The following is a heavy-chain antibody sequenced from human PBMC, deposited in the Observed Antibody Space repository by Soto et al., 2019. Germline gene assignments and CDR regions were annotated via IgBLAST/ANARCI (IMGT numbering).Heavy chain of an antibody. Sequence: SETLSLTCAVSGGSVSSGGYSWSWIRQPPGKGLEWIGYIYHSGSSYYNSSLKSRVTISVDTSKNQFSLKLSSVTAADTAFYYCATLYGDYVSYWGQGTLVTVSS. V-gene: IGHV4-30-2*03. CDR1: GGSVSSGGYS. J-gene: IGHJ4*02. CDR3: ATLYGDYVSY. CDR2: IYHSGSS. D-gene: IGHD4-17*01.